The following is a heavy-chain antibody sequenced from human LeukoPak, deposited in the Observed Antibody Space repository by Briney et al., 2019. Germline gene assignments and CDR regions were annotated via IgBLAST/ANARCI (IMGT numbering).Heavy chain of an antibody. V-gene: IGHV4-59*01. CDR2: ISYSGAI. CDR1: GGSITSDY. Sequence: SQTLSLTCTVSGGSITSDYWTWIRQPPGKGLEWIGYISYSGAINYTPSLSSRVTISKEPSTTNFPFNLRLVPAAAPAVYYCARERHGHPFDSWGQGALVTVSS. D-gene: IGHD6-25*01. J-gene: IGHJ4*02. CDR3: ARERHGHPFDS.